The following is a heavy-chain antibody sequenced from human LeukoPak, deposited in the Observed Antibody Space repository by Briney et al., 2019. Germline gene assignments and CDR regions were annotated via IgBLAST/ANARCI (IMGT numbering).Heavy chain of an antibody. CDR2: IKQDGSEK. CDR1: GFTFSSYW. CDR3: ARGVAENHFDY. Sequence: PGGTLRLSCAASGFTFSSYWMSWVRQAPGKGLEWVANIKQDGSEKYYVDSVKGRFTISRDNAKNSLYLQMNSLRAEDTAVYYCARGVAENHFDYWGQGTLVTVSS. V-gene: IGHV3-7*01. J-gene: IGHJ4*02. D-gene: IGHD3-3*01.